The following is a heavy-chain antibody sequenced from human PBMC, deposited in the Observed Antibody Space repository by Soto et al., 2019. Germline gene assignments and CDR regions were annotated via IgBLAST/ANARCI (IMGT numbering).Heavy chain of an antibody. Sequence: PSETLSLTCTVSGGSIKNGDYFWGWIRQPPGKGLEWIGSVHSSGGTYYNSSLNGRVTISIDTSNNHFSLNLISVTAADTAVYFCSSILVGASRHSGFDSWGQGTLVTVSS. CDR1: GGSIKNGDYF. V-gene: IGHV4-39*02. D-gene: IGHD2-2*01. CDR3: SSILVGASRHSGFDS. J-gene: IGHJ4*02. CDR2: VHSSGGT.